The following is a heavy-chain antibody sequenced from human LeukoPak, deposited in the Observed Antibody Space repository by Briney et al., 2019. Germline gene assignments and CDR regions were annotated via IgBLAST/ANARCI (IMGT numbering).Heavy chain of an antibody. V-gene: IGHV3-53*01. J-gene: IGHJ4*02. D-gene: IGHD4-23*01. CDR3: ARSSYNGCKGDY. Sequence: QAGGSLRLSCAASGFTVSSNYMSWVRQAPGKGLEWVSVIYSGGTTYYADSVKGRFTISRDTSKNTLDLQMNSLRAEDTAVYYCARSSYNGCKGDYWGKGTLVTVSS. CDR2: IYSGGTT. CDR1: GFTVSSNY.